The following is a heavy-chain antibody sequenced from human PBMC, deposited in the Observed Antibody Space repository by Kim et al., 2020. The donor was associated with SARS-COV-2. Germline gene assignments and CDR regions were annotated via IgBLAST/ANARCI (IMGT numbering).Heavy chain of an antibody. D-gene: IGHD3-10*01. CDR1: GFTFSSYS. CDR2: ISSSSSYI. J-gene: IGHJ6*01. V-gene: IGHV3-21*01. Sequence: GGSLRLSCAASGFTFSSYSMNWVRQAPGKGLEWVSSISSSSSYIYYADSVKGRFTISRDNAKNSLYLQMNSLRAEDTAVYYCARDLLYYYGSGSRTGYYYDGMDAWRQGTTVTVSS. CDR3: ARDLLYYYGSGSRTGYYYDGMDA.